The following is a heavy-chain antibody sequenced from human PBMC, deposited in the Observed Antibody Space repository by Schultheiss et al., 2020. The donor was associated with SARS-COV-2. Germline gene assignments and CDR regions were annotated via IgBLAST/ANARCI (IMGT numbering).Heavy chain of an antibody. CDR2: IYHSGST. D-gene: IGHD6-19*01. CDR1: GYSISSGYY. V-gene: IGHV4-38-2*01. CDR3: ARLRGAVAGHFDY. J-gene: IGHJ4*02. Sequence: SETLSLTCAVSGYSISSGYYWGWIRQPPGKGLEWIGSIYHSGSTYYNPSLKSRVTISVDTSKNQFSLKLSSVTAADTAVYYCARLRGAVAGHFDYWGQGTLVTVSS.